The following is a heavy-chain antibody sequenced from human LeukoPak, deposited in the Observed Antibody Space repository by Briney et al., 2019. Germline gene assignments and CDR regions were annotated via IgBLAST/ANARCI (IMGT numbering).Heavy chain of an antibody. J-gene: IGHJ6*03. CDR2: INHSGST. D-gene: IGHD1-26*01. Sequence: SETLSLTCAVYGGPFSAYYWSWIRQPPGKGLDWIGEINHSGSTNYNPSLKSRVTMSVDTSKNQFSLKLSSVTAADTAVYFCARGDVGATTSYYFFYMDVWAKGTTVTVSS. V-gene: IGHV4-34*01. CDR1: GGPFSAYY. CDR3: ARGDVGATTSYYFFYMDV.